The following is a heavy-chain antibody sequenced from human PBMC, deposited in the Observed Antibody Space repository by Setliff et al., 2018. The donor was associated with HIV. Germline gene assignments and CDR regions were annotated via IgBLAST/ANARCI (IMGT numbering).Heavy chain of an antibody. CDR1: GYLFTGYY. Sequence: GASVKVSCKASGYLFTGYYMHWVRQAPGQGLEWTGWINVNSGGTKYAQKFQGRVTMTRDTSITTAYMELGSLRSDDTAVYYCARMNAYYNVWRSTYYFDYWGQGTLVTVSS. CDR3: ARMNAYYNVWRSTYYFDY. CDR2: INVNSGGT. D-gene: IGHD3-3*01. V-gene: IGHV1-2*02. J-gene: IGHJ4*02.